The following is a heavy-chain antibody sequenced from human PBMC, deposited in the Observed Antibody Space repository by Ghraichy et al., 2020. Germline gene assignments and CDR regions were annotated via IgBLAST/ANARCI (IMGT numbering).Heavy chain of an antibody. CDR1: GFTFRSYA. CDR2: VSGSGDYT. J-gene: IGHJ4*02. Sequence: GGSLRLSCAASGFTFRSYAMTWVRQAPGKGLEWVSTVSGSGDYTYYADSVEGRFTISRDNSKKTLSLQINSLRAEDTAVYYCATTSHYYYDSGSPNAAFEFWGQGTLVTVSS. V-gene: IGHV3-23*01. D-gene: IGHD3-10*01. CDR3: ATTSHYYYDSGSPNAAFEF.